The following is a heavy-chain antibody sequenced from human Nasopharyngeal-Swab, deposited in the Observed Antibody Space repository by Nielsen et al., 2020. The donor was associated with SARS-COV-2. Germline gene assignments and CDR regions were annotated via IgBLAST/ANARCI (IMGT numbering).Heavy chain of an antibody. CDR3: ATSSGYIVVVPAAIRRYYGMDV. D-gene: IGHD2-2*01. V-gene: IGHV1-69*02. J-gene: IGHJ6*02. CDR2: IIPILGIA. Sequence: WVRQAPGQGLEWMGRIIPILGIANYAQKFQGRVTITADKSTSTAYMELSSLRSEDTAVYYCATSSGYIVVVPAAIRRYYGMDVWGQGTTVTSP.